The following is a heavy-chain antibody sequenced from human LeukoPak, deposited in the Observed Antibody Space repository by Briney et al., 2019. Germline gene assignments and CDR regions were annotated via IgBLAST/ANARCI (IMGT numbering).Heavy chain of an antibody. D-gene: IGHD6-13*01. CDR1: GGTFSSYT. CDR2: IIPILGIA. V-gene: IGHV1-69*02. Sequence: SVKVSCKASGGTFSSYTISWVRQAPGQGLEWMGRIIPILGIANYAQKFQGRVTITADKSTSTAYMELSSLRSEDTAVYYCARVMSSSSWYEDYWGQGTLVTVSS. CDR3: ARVMSSSSWYEDY. J-gene: IGHJ4*02.